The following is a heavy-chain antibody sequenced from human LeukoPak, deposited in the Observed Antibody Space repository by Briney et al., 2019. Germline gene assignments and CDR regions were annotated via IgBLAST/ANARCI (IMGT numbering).Heavy chain of an antibody. V-gene: IGHV4-34*01. CDR1: GGSFSGYY. Sequence: SETLSLTCAVYGGSFSGYYWSWIRQPPGKGLEWIGEINHSGSTNYNPSLKSRVTISVDTSKNQFSLKLSSVTAADTAVYYCASGLVSDYYDSSGYPLDYWDQGTLVTVSS. D-gene: IGHD3-22*01. CDR3: ASGLVSDYYDSSGYPLDY. CDR2: INHSGST. J-gene: IGHJ4*02.